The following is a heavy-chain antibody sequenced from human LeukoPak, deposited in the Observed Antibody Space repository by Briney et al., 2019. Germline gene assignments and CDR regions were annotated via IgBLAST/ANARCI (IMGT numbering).Heavy chain of an antibody. D-gene: IGHD6-13*01. J-gene: IGHJ3*02. CDR2: IYNSGST. V-gene: IGHV4-59*01. CDR1: GGSISSYY. CDR3: ARRLRIAAAGDAFDI. Sequence: SETLSLTCTVSGGSISSYYWTWIRQPPGKGLEWIGYIYNSGSTNYNPSLKSRVTIVVDTSKNQFSLKLSSVTAADTAVYYCARRLRIAAAGDAFDIWGQGTMVTVSS.